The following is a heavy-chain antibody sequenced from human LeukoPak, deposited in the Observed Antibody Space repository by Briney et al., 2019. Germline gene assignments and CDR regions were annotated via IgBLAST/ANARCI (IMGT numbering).Heavy chain of an antibody. Sequence: GGSLRLSCAASGFTFSSYGMHWVRQAPGKGLEWVAFIRYDGSNKYYADSVKGRFTISRDNSKNTLYLQMNSLRAEDTAVYYCAKDRRPWGSGSSYDAFDIWGQGTMVTVSS. CDR2: IRYDGSNK. CDR1: GFTFSSYG. CDR3: AKDRRPWGSGSSYDAFDI. V-gene: IGHV3-30*02. J-gene: IGHJ3*02. D-gene: IGHD3-10*01.